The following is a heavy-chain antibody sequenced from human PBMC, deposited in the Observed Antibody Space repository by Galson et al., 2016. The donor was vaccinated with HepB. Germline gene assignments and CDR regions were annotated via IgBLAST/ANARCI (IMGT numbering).Heavy chain of an antibody. D-gene: IGHD3-22*01. J-gene: IGHJ4*02. CDR3: ARRQLLFGCNQDGFDF. CDR1: GYSFVGFG. CDR2: IRPYNGVT. Sequence: SVKVSCKASGYSFVGFGLTWVRQAPGQGLEWMGWIRPYNGVTDYAQKFQGRLTMTTDTSTNTAYMELRSLRSDDTAVYYCARRQLLFGCNQDGFDFWGQGTLVTVSS. V-gene: IGHV1-18*04.